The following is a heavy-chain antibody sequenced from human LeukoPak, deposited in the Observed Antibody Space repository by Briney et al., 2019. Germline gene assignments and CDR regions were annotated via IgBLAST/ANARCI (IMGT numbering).Heavy chain of an antibody. CDR3: FAVRQQPSFFDY. Sequence: GGSLRLSCAASGFTFSTNAMSWVRQAPGKGLEWVSIISGSTYYTDSVKGRFAISRDNSKNTLYLQMNSLRAEDTAVYYCFAVRQQPSFFDYWGQGTLVTVSS. J-gene: IGHJ4*02. V-gene: IGHV3-23*01. CDR1: GFTFSTNA. CDR2: ISGST. D-gene: IGHD6-13*01.